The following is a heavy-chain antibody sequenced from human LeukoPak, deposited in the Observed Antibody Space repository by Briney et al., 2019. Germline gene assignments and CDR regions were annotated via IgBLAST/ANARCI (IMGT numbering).Heavy chain of an antibody. CDR1: GFTFSNYA. D-gene: IGHD2-8*02. CDR3: AKTYMWSIDAFHI. Sequence: GGSLRLSCAASGFTFSNYAMSWVRQAPGKGLEWVSGITARADSTYYADSVKGRVTISRDNFKNTLFLQLNSLRAEDAAVYYCAKTYMWSIDAFHIWGQGTMVTVSS. V-gene: IGHV3-23*01. J-gene: IGHJ3*02. CDR2: ITARADST.